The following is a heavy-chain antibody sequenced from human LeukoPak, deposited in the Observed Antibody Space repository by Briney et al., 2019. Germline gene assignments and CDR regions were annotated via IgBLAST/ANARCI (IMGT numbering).Heavy chain of an antibody. J-gene: IGHJ5*02. CDR2: ISSTGGST. V-gene: IGHV3-23*01. CDR1: GFTFSSYS. CDR3: AKILGYYYDSP. D-gene: IGHD3-22*01. Sequence: AGGSPRLSCAASGFTFSSYSMNWVRQAPGKGLEWVSSISSTGGSTFYADSVKGRFTISRDNSRNTLYLQMNSLRAEDTAVYYCAKILGYYYDSPGGQGALVTVSS.